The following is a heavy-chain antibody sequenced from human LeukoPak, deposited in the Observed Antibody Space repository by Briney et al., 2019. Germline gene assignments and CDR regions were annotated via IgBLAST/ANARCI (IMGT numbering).Heavy chain of an antibody. D-gene: IGHD2-2*01. J-gene: IGHJ3*02. CDR2: IYYSGST. Sequence: PSETLSLTCTVSGGSISSGGYYWSWIRQHPGKGLEWIGYIYYSGSTYYNLSLKSRVTISVDTSKNQFSLKLSSVTAADTAVYYCAREIPIDIVVVPAASPGAFDIWGQGTMVTVSS. V-gene: IGHV4-31*03. CDR3: AREIPIDIVVVPAASPGAFDI. CDR1: GGSISSGGYY.